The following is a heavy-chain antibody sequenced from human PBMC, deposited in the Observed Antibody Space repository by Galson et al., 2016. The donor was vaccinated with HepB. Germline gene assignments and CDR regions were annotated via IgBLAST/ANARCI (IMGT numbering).Heavy chain of an antibody. CDR1: GFTFSSYS. CDR3: AKGYSSGWFGAGGFEH. Sequence: SLRLSCAASGFTFSSYSMNWVRQAPGKGLEWVSGISWNSGSSGYADSVKGRFTVSRDNAKNSLYLQMNSLRAEDTAFYFCAKGYSSGWFGAGGFEHWGLGTLVTVSS. J-gene: IGHJ4*02. D-gene: IGHD6-19*01. V-gene: IGHV3-9*01. CDR2: ISWNSGSS.